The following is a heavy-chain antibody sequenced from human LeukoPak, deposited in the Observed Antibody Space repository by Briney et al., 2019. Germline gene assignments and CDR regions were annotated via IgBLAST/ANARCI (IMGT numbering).Heavy chain of an antibody. Sequence: GGSLRLSCAASGFSFSDYYMSWIRQAPGKGLEWVSYMSNSGSTIYYADSVKGRFTISRDNTKNSLYLQMNSLRAEDTAVYYRASVQWFGGIFFDYWGQGTLVTVSS. CDR1: GFSFSDYY. D-gene: IGHD3-10*01. J-gene: IGHJ4*02. V-gene: IGHV3-11*01. CDR3: ASVQWFGGIFFDY. CDR2: MSNSGSTI.